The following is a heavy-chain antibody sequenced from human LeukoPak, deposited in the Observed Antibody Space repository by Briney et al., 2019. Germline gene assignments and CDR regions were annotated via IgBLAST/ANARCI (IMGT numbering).Heavy chain of an antibody. CDR1: GFTFSSYW. Sequence: GGSLRLSCAASGFTFSSYWMHWVRQAPGKGLEWVALIWFDGSIKHYADSVKGRFTISRDNSNNMLYLQMNSLRAEDTAVYYCVRLFGDKYGRLDYWGQGTLVTVSS. CDR2: IWFDGSIK. V-gene: IGHV3-33*08. CDR3: VRLFGDKYGRLDY. D-gene: IGHD3-3*01. J-gene: IGHJ4*02.